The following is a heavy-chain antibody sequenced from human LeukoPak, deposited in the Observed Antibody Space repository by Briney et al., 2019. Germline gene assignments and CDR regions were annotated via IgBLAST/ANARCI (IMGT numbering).Heavy chain of an antibody. Sequence: GGSLRLSCAASGFTFSSYWMSWVHQAPGKRLEWVANINPDGSEKYPVDSVKGRFTISRDNSKNTLYLQMNSLRAEDTAVYYCARVSDYYYYGMDVWGQGTTVTVSS. J-gene: IGHJ6*02. CDR3: ARVSDYYYYGMDV. V-gene: IGHV3-7*01. CDR2: INPDGSEK. CDR1: GFTFSSYW.